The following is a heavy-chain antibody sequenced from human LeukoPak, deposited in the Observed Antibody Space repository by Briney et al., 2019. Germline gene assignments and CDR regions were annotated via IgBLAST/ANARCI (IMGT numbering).Heavy chain of an antibody. CDR3: ARGLICSGGTCYGDY. CDR1: GFTFSTYS. Sequence: GGSLRLSCAASGFTFSTYSMTWVRQAPGKGLEWVSSISSGSIYIHYADSVKGRFTISRDNAKNSLYLQMNSLRAEDTAVYYCARGLICSGGTCYGDYWGQGTLVTVSS. J-gene: IGHJ4*02. V-gene: IGHV3-21*01. D-gene: IGHD2-15*01. CDR2: ISSGSIYI.